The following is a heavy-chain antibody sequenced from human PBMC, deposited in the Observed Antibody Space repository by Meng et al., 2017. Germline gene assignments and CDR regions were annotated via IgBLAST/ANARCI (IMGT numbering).Heavy chain of an antibody. CDR1: GGSISSYY. CDR3: ARGPGRQQLVRYYYYGMDV. CDR2: IYTSGST. D-gene: IGHD6-13*01. V-gene: IGHV4-4*07. Sequence: SETLSLTCTVLGGSISSYYWSWIRQPAGKGLEWIGRIYTSGSTNYKPSLKSRVTMSVDTSKNQFSLKLSSVTAADTAVYYCARGPGRQQLVRYYYYGMDVWGQGTTVTVSS. J-gene: IGHJ6*02.